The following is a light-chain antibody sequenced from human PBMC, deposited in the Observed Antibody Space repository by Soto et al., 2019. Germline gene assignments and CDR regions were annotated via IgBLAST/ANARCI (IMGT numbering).Light chain of an antibody. J-gene: IGLJ1*01. CDR1: SSNIGSYT. Sequence: QSVLIQPPSASGTPGQRVTVSCSGGSSNIGSYTVNWYQQLPGAAPKLLIYSNSQRPSGVPDRFSASKSGTSASLAISGLQSEDEAEYYCAAWDDSLNAYVFGTGTKLTVL. V-gene: IGLV1-44*01. CDR3: AAWDDSLNAYV. CDR2: SNS.